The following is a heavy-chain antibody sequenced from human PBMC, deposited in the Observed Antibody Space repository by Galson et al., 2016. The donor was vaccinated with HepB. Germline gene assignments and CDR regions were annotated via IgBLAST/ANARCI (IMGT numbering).Heavy chain of an antibody. CDR1: GFTFSRYG. Sequence: SLRLSCAVSGFTFSRYGMHWVRQAPGKGLEWVALIWSDGSNKYYADSVKGRFTISRDNSKNTAYLQMNSLRAEDRAVYYCAREAGIAAAATYDYWGQGTLVTVSS. J-gene: IGHJ4*02. D-gene: IGHD6-13*01. CDR3: AREAGIAAAATYDY. V-gene: IGHV3-33*01. CDR2: IWSDGSNK.